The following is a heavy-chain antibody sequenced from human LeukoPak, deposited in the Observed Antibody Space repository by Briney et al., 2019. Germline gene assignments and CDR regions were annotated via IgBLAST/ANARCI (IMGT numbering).Heavy chain of an antibody. Sequence: PGGSLRLSCVASGFTFSFYWMAWVRQAPGKGLEWVANIKKDGSDKYYVDSARGRFTISRDNAKNSLYLQMNSLRAEDTAVYYCARDENQYYSESSGRFDFWGQGVLVTVYS. CDR2: IKKDGSDK. CDR3: ARDENQYYSESSGRFDF. D-gene: IGHD3-22*01. J-gene: IGHJ4*02. V-gene: IGHV3-7*01. CDR1: GFTFSFYW.